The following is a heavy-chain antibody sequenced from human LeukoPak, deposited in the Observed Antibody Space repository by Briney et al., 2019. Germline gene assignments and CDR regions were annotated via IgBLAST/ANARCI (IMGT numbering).Heavy chain of an antibody. CDR3: ARAPGDYTGLPRTFRYYGLDV. CDR1: GFTFSSYS. D-gene: IGHD4-17*01. CDR2: ISSSSSTI. J-gene: IGHJ6*02. Sequence: GGSLRLSCAASGFTFSSYSMNWVRQAPGKGLEWVSHISSSSSTIYYADSVKGRFTISRDNAKNSLYLQMNSLRAEDTAVYYCARAPGDYTGLPRTFRYYGLDVWGQGTTVIVSS. V-gene: IGHV3-48*04.